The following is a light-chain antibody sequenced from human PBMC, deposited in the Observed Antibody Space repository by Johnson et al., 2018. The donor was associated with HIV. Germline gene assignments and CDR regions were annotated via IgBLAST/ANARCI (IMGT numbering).Light chain of an antibody. J-gene: IGLJ1*01. V-gene: IGLV1-51*01. CDR1: SSNIGNNY. Sequence: QSMLTQPPSVSAAPGQKVTISCSGSSSNIGNNYVSWYQQLPGTAPKLLIYDNNKRPSGIPDRFSGSKSGTSATLRITGLQTGDEADYYCGTWDSRLGNYVFGTGTKITVL. CDR2: DNN. CDR3: GTWDSRLGNYV.